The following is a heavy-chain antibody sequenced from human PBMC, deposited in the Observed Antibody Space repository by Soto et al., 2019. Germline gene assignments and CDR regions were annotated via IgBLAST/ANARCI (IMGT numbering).Heavy chain of an antibody. CDR2: TYYRSKWFN. CDR1: GDSVSSNSAS. J-gene: IGHJ4*02. Sequence: QTLSLTCAISGDSVSSNSASWNCIRQSPSRGFEWLGRTYYRSKWFNDYAVSVKSRITINPDTSKNQFSLQLNSVTPDDTAVYYCTRESMSGWSDVWGQGTLVTVSS. D-gene: IGHD6-19*01. CDR3: TRESMSGWSDV. V-gene: IGHV6-1*01.